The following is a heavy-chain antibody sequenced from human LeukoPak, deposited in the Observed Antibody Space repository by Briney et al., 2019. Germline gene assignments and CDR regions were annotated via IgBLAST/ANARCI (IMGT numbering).Heavy chain of an antibody. CDR2: INHSGST. CDR1: GGSFSGYY. V-gene: IGHV4-34*01. Sequence: SETLSLTCAVYGGSFSGYYWSWLRQPPGKGLEWIGEINHSGSTNYNPSLKSRVTISVDTSKNQFSLKLSSVTAADTAVYYCARGSRYGSGSYLGPPWGQGTLVTVSS. D-gene: IGHD3-10*01. CDR3: ARGSRYGSGSYLGPP. J-gene: IGHJ5*02.